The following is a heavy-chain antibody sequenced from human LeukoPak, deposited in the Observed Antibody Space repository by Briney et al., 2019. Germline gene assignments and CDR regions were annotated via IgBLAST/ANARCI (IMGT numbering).Heavy chain of an antibody. CDR3: AKEGGSRGYFDY. CDR1: GFTFSSYT. Sequence: PGGSLRLSCAASGFTFSSYTMSWVRQAPGKGLEWVSAISGSGGSTYYADSVRGRFTVSRDNSKNTLYLQMNSLRAENTAVYYCAKEGGSRGYFDYWGQGTLVTVSS. J-gene: IGHJ4*02. V-gene: IGHV3-23*01. CDR2: ISGSGGST.